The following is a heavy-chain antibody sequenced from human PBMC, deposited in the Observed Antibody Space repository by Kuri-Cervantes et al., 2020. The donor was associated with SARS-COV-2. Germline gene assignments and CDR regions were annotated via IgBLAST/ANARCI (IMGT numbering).Heavy chain of an antibody. CDR1: NGSIRSSSYY. CDR3: ARSVTKDFWSGVDI. Sequence: SETLSLTCSVSNGSIRSSSYYWGWIRQPPGKGLEWIGSIYYSGSTYYNPSLKSRVTISVDTSKNQFSLKLSSVTAADTAVYYCARSVTKDFWSGVDIWGQGTMVTVSS. J-gene: IGHJ3*02. V-gene: IGHV4-39*01. CDR2: IYYSGST. D-gene: IGHD3-3*01.